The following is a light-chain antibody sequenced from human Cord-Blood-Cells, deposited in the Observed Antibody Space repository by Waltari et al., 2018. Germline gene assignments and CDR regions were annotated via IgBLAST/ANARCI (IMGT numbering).Light chain of an antibody. CDR3: LLSYSGARPVV. Sequence: QAVVTQEPSLTVSPGGTVTLTCGSSTGAVTSGHYPYWFQQKPGQAPRTLMYDTSNKHSWTPARFSGSLLGGKAALTLSGAQSEDEAEYYCLLSYSGARPVVFGGGTKLTVL. CDR2: DTS. J-gene: IGLJ2*01. V-gene: IGLV7-46*01. CDR1: TGAVTSGHY.